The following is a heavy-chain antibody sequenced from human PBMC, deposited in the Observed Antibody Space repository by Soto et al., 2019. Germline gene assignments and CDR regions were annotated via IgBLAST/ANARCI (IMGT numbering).Heavy chain of an antibody. CDR1: GFTLISYA. D-gene: IGHD2-21*01. J-gene: IGHJ6*02. CDR3: ARRIPFGYGMDV. V-gene: IGHV3-64*01. CDR2: ITSNGGNT. Sequence: EVQLVESGGGLVQPGGSLRLSCAASGFTLISYAMHWVRQAPGKGLEYVSAITSNGGNTDYASSVKGRFTISRDNSKNTLYLQMGSLRAEDMAVYYCARRIPFGYGMDVWGQGTTVTVSS.